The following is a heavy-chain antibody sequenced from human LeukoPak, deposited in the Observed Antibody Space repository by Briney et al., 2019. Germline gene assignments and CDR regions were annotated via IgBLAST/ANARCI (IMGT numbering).Heavy chain of an antibody. CDR1: GGSISSYY. J-gene: IGHJ3*02. CDR3: ARVNYGSGSVGAFDI. V-gene: IGHV4-59*01. Sequence: PSETLSLTCTVSGGSISSYYWSWIRQPPVKGLEWIGYVFYNGSTNYNPSLKSRVTISVDTSKNQFSLKLSSVTAADTAVYYCARVNYGSGSVGAFDIWGQGTMVTVSS. D-gene: IGHD3-10*01. CDR2: VFYNGST.